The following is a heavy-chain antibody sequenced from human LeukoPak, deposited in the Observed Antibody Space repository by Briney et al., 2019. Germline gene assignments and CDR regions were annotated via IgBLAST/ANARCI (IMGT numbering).Heavy chain of an antibody. J-gene: IGHJ4*02. D-gene: IGHD3-10*01. CDR3: ARITTMVRGVLSY. Sequence: ASVKVSCKASGYTFTSYDINWVRQATGQGLEWMGWMNPNSGNTGYAQKFQGRVTMTRNTSISTAYMELSSLRSEDTAVHYCARITTMVRGVLSYWGQGTLVTVSS. CDR2: MNPNSGNT. CDR1: GYTFTSYD. V-gene: IGHV1-8*01.